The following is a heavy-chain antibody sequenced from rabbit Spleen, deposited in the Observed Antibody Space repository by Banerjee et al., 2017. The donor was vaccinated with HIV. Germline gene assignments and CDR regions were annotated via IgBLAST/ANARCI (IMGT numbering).Heavy chain of an antibody. CDR3: ARFPGSGGDGEL. Sequence: QSLEESGGDLVKPGASLTLTCTASGFSFSHGYWTCWIRQAPGKGLEWIACIDTGNDRTYYASWAKGRLTISKTSSTTVTLQMTSLTAADMATYFCARFPGSGGDGELRGPGTLVTVS. CDR1: GFSFSHGYW. V-gene: IGHV1S40*01. D-gene: IGHD1-1*01. J-gene: IGHJ4*01. CDR2: IDTGNDRT.